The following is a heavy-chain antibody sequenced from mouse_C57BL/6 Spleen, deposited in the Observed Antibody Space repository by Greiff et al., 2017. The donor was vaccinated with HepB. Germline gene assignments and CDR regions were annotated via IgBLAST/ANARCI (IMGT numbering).Heavy chain of an antibody. CDR2: FYPGSGSI. V-gene: IGHV1-62-2*01. Sequence: QVQLQQSGAELVKPGASVKLSCKASGYTFTEYTIHWVKQRSGQGLEWIGWFYPGSGSIKYNEKFKDKATLTADKSSSTVYMELSRLTSEDSAVEFCARHEEEGITTVWYFDVWGTGTTVTVSS. D-gene: IGHD1-1*01. CDR3: ARHEEEGITTVWYFDV. CDR1: GYTFTEYT. J-gene: IGHJ1*03.